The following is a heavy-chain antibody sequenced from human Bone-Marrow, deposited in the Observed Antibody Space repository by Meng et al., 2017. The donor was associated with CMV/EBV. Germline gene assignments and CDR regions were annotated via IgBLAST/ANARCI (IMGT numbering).Heavy chain of an antibody. CDR3: AKQGDDFWSGPRDY. Sequence: GGSLRLSCEASGLTFIGFWMSWVRQAPGKGLEWVANIKEDGSEKHYVDAVKGRFTISRDNSKNTLYLQMNSLRAEDTAVYYCAKQGDDFWSGPRDYWGQGTLVTVSS. D-gene: IGHD3-3*01. CDR1: GLTFIGFW. V-gene: IGHV3-7*03. CDR2: IKEDGSEK. J-gene: IGHJ4*02.